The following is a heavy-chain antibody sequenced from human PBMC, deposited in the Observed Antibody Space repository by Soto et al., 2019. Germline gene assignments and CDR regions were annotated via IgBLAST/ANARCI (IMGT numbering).Heavy chain of an antibody. D-gene: IGHD4-17*01. J-gene: IGHJ6*02. CDR1: GGCISSISYY. CDR2: IYYSGST. V-gene: IGHV4-39*01. Sequence: PEETLSLTCTVSGGCISSISYYWGWIRQPPGKGLEWIGSIYYSGSTYYNPSLKSRVTISVDTSKNQFSLKLSSVTAADTAVYYCARQKLRPLDYGMDVWGQGTTVTVSS. CDR3: ARQKLRPLDYGMDV.